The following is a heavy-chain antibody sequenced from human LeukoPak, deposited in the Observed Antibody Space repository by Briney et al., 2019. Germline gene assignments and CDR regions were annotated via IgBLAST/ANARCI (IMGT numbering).Heavy chain of an antibody. CDR2: VIDSVRT. D-gene: IGHD3-16*01. CDR3: ATIKHGQIFGYFDF. J-gene: IGHJ4*02. CDR1: GASISSHY. Sequence: SETLSLTCTVSGASISSHYWSWLRQPPGKGLEWIGYVIDSVRTKDSPSLQSRLTLSADTSKNEFSLRLSSVTAADTAVYYCATIKHGQIFGYFDFWGQGIKVTVSS. V-gene: IGHV4-59*11.